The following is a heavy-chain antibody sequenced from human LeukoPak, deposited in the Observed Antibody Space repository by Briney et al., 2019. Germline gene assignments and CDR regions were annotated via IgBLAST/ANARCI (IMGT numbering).Heavy chain of an antibody. CDR3: ARDRSGVYYYYYYMDV. CDR2: ISSGSTI. J-gene: IGHJ6*03. CDR1: GFTFSDYY. Sequence: GGSLRLSCAASGFTFSDYYMSWIRQAPGKGLEWVSYISSGSTIYYADSVKGRFTISRDNAKNSLYLQMNSLRAEDTAVYYCARDRSGVYYYYYYMDVWGKGTTVTVSS. V-gene: IGHV3-11*04.